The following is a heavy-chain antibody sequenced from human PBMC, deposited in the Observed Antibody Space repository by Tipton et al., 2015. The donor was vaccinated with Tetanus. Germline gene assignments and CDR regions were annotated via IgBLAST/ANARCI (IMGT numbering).Heavy chain of an antibody. CDR3: ARDPSGGVRYFDY. CDR1: VGSFSSYY. D-gene: IGHD2-8*01. V-gene: IGHV4-59*01. CDR2: IYYSGST. J-gene: IGHJ4*02. Sequence: LRLSCAVYVGSFSSYYWSWIRQPPGKGLEWIGYIYYSGSTNYNPSLKSRVTISVDTSKNQFSLKLSSVTAADTAVYYCARDPSGGVRYFDYWGQGTLVTVSS.